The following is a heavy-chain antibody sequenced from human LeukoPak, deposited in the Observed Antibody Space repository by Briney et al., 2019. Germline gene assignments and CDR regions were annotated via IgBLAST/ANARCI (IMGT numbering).Heavy chain of an antibody. D-gene: IGHD3-3*01. CDR3: ARISAYDDS. J-gene: IGHJ5*01. CDR1: GFTVSSNY. Sequence: GGSLRLSCAASGFTVSSNYMNWVRQAPGKGLEWVSGIYVDGTTYYADSVKGRFTISRDNSRNTLFFQMNGLRVEDTAVYYCARISAYDDSWGQGTLVTVSS. V-gene: IGHV3-53*01. CDR2: IYVDGTT.